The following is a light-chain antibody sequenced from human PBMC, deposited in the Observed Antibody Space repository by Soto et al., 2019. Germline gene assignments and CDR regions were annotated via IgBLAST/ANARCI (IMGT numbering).Light chain of an antibody. Sequence: EIVLTQSPGTLSLSPGERATLSFRTSQSVNNNYLAWYQQKPGQAPSLLMYGACSRATGIPDRFSGSGSGTDFTLTISRLEPEDFAVYYCQQYGSSGTFVQGTNV. CDR3: QQYGSSGT. V-gene: IGKV3-20*01. CDR2: GAC. CDR1: QSVNNNY. J-gene: IGKJ1*01.